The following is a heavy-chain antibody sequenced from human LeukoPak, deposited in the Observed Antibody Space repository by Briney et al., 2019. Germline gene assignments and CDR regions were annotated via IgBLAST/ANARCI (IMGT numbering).Heavy chain of an antibody. J-gene: IGHJ4*02. D-gene: IGHD3-16*01. Sequence: GGSLRLSCGASGFTFGMNWVRQTPRKGLEWISHINGGGDSTHYADFVKGRFTISRDNSQNTLYVQMNSLRTEDTAIYYCVKGPYYESPALDSWGQGTLVTVSS. CDR3: VKGPYYESPALDS. CDR1: GFTFG. V-gene: IGHV3-23*01. CDR2: INGGGDST.